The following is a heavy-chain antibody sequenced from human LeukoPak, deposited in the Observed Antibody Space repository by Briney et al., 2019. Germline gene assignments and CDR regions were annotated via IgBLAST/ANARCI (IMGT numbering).Heavy chain of an antibody. CDR2: TSYNGNT. Sequence: GASENVSLKSSVYTFSNYGISWVRQAPGLGREWMGWTSYNGNTNYAQKFQDRVTMTTDTSTTTAYMELRSLESDDTAVYYCARHSGSGWQALGYWGQGTLVTVSS. CDR3: ARHSGSGWQALGY. D-gene: IGHD6-19*01. J-gene: IGHJ4*02. CDR1: VYTFSNYG. V-gene: IGHV1-18*04.